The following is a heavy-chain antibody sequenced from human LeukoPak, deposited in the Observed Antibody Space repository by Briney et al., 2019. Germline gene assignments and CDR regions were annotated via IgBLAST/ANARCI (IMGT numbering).Heavy chain of an antibody. J-gene: IGHJ6*02. CDR2: ISSSSSYI. Sequence: TAGGSLRLSCAASGFTSSSYSMNWVRQAPGKGLEWVSSISSSSSYIYYADSVKGRFTISRDNSKNTLYLQMNSLRAEDTAVYYCARDGPPNTISSSWQKSYYYYGMDVWGQGTTVTVSS. V-gene: IGHV3-21*01. D-gene: IGHD6-13*01. CDR3: ARDGPPNTISSSWQKSYYYYGMDV. CDR1: GFTSSSYS.